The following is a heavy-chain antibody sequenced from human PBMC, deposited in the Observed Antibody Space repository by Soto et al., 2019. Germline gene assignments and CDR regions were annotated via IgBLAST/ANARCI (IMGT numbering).Heavy chain of an antibody. J-gene: IGHJ4*02. CDR2: IYYSGST. CDR3: ARQGSTYSSSWTGAQVDY. CDR1: GGSISSSSYY. Sequence: QLQLQESGPGLVKPSETLSLTCTVSGGSISSSSYYWGWIRQPPGKGLEWIGSIYYSGSTYYNPSLKSRVTISVDTSKNQFFLKLSSVTAADTAVYYCARQGSTYSSSWTGAQVDYWGQGTLVTVSS. V-gene: IGHV4-39*01. D-gene: IGHD6-13*01.